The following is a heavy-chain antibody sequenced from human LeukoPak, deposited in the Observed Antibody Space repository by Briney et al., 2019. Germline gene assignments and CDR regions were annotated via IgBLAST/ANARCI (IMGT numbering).Heavy chain of an antibody. J-gene: IGHJ4*02. Sequence: ASVKVSCKASGYTFTYRYLHWVRQAPGQALEWMGWISAYNGNTNYAQKLQGRVTMTTDTSTSTAYMELRSLRSDDTAVYYCARDEGYYDSSGYYRFDYWGQGTLVTVSS. V-gene: IGHV1-18*04. CDR3: ARDEGYYDSSGYYRFDY. D-gene: IGHD3-22*01. CDR2: ISAYNGNT. CDR1: GYTFTYRY.